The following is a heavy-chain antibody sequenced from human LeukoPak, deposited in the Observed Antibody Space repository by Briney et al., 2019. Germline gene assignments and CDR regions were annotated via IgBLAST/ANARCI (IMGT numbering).Heavy chain of an antibody. D-gene: IGHD6-6*01. Sequence: GGSLRLSCAASGFTFDDYAMHWVRQAPGKGLEWVSGISWNSGSIGYADSVKGRFTISRDNAKNSLYLQMNSLRAEDTALYYCAKDTGLYSSSSLDYWGQETLVTVSS. J-gene: IGHJ4*02. CDR1: GFTFDDYA. CDR3: AKDTGLYSSSSLDY. CDR2: ISWNSGSI. V-gene: IGHV3-9*01.